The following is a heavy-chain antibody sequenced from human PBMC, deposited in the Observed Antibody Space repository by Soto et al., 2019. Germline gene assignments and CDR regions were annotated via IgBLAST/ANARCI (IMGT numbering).Heavy chain of an antibody. CDR2: TSGSGSSI. Sequence: PGGSLRLSCAASGFTFSNYAMTWVRQAPGKGLEWVSGTSGSGSSIYYADSVKGRFTISRDNSKNTLYLQMNSLRAEDTAVYYCAKGGDSSSWKNWFDPRGQGTLVTVSS. CDR3: AKGGDSSSWKNWFDP. J-gene: IGHJ5*02. CDR1: GFTFSNYA. V-gene: IGHV3-23*01. D-gene: IGHD6-13*01.